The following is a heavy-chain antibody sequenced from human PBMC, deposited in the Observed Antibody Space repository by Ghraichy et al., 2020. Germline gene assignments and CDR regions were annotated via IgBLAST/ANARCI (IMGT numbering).Heavy chain of an antibody. CDR1: GYSISSGYY. Sequence: SQTLSLTCTVSGYSISSGYYWGWIRQPPGKGLEWIGSIYHSGSTYYNPSLKSRVTISVDTSKNQFSLKLSSVTAADTAVYYCARTHSSSWYGVVSQYYYYGMDVWGQGTTVTVSS. D-gene: IGHD6-13*01. CDR3: ARTHSSSWYGVVSQYYYYGMDV. J-gene: IGHJ6*02. V-gene: IGHV4-38-2*02. CDR2: IYHSGST.